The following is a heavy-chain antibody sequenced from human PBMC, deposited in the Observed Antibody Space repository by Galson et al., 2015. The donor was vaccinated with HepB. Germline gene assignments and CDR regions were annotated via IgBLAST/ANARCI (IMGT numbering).Heavy chain of an antibody. D-gene: IGHD2-2*01. CDR2: FDPEDGET. V-gene: IGHV1-24*01. CDR1: GYTLTELS. Sequence: SVKVSCKVSGYTLTELSMHWVRQAPGKGLEWMGGFDPEDGETIYAQKFQGRVTMTEDTSTDTAYMELSSLRSEDTAVYYCATSPDIVVVPAAHDAFDIWGQGTMVTVSS. CDR3: ATSPDIVVVPAAHDAFDI. J-gene: IGHJ3*02.